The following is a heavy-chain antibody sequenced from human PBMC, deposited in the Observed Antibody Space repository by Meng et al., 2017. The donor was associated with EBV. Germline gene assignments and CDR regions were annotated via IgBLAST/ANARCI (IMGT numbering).Heavy chain of an antibody. Sequence: QITFKESGPTLVKPTQTLTLTCPFSGFSLRTRGVGVGWIRQPPGKALEWLALIYWDDDKRYSPSLKSRLTITKDTSKNQVVLTMTNMDPVDAATYYCAHIIAARPFDFWGQGTLVTVSS. V-gene: IGHV2-5*02. J-gene: IGHJ4*02. CDR2: IYWDDDK. CDR1: GFSLRTRGVG. D-gene: IGHD6-6*01. CDR3: AHIIAARPFDF.